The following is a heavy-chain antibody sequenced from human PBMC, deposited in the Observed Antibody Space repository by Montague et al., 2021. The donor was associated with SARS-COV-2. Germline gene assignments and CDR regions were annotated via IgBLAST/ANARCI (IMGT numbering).Heavy chain of an antibody. J-gene: IGHJ3*02. CDR2: IYFTGKT. Sequence: SETLSLTCSVSGDSISRCHFFWAWIRQPPGMGLEWIGSIYFTGKTXYHPSLKNRVTISIDTSKNHFSLRLSSVTAADSAVFYCARWGLNNAFDIWGLGTMITVSS. V-gene: IGHV4-39*02. CDR1: GDSISRCHFF. D-gene: IGHD1/OR15-1a*01. CDR3: ARWGLNNAFDI.